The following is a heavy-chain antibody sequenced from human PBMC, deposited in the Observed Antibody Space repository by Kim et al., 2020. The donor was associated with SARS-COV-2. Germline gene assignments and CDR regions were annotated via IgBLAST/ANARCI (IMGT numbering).Heavy chain of an antibody. V-gene: IGHV4-59*01. CDR3: ARDLRWGFITMVRGVIPSDAFEI. J-gene: IGHJ3*02. Sequence: SETLSLTCTVSGGSISSYYWSWIRQPPGKGLEWIGYIYYSGSTNYNPSLKSRVTISVDTSKNQFSLKLSSVTAADTAVYYCARDLRWGFITMVRGVIPSDAFEIWGQGTMVTVSS. CDR1: GGSISSYY. CDR2: IYYSGST. D-gene: IGHD3-10*01.